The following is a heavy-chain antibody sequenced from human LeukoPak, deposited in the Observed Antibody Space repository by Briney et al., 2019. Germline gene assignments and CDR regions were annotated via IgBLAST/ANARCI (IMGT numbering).Heavy chain of an antibody. CDR3: ARDRGAAAFDY. CDR1: EFTFSSYE. V-gene: IGHV3-21*01. J-gene: IGHJ4*02. Sequence: PGGSLRLSCAASEFTFSSYEMNWVRQAPGRGLEWVSSISSSSGYIYYADSVKGRFTISRDNAKNSLYLQMNSLGAEDTAVYYCARDRGAAAFDYWGQGTLVTVSS. D-gene: IGHD6-13*01. CDR2: ISSSSGYI.